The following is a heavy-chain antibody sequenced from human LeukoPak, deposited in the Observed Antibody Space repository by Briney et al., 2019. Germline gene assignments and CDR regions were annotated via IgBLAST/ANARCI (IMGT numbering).Heavy chain of an antibody. D-gene: IGHD3-22*01. Sequence: SETLSLTCSVSGDSIGSGPYYWSWIRQSPWKGLEWIGTIYYTRNTYYNSSLKSRVTISIDTSKNQFSLKLSSVTAADTAIYYCARRDNSDSSGYFDHWGQGTLVTVSS. V-gene: IGHV4-39*01. CDR3: ARRDNSDSSGYFDH. CDR2: IYYTRNT. J-gene: IGHJ4*02. CDR1: GDSIGSGPYY.